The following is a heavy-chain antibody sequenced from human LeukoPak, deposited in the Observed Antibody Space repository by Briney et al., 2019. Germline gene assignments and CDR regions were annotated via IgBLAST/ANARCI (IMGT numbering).Heavy chain of an antibody. V-gene: IGHV1-69*13. J-gene: IGHJ4*02. CDR2: IIPIFGTA. CDR3: AREGSYSSRFDY. CDR1: GGTFSSYA. D-gene: IGHD6-13*01. Sequence: ASVKVSCKASGGTFSSYAISWVRQAPGQGLEWMGGIIPIFGTANYAQKFQGRVTITADESTSTAYMELSSLRSEDTAVYYCAREGSYSSRFDYWGQGTLVTVSS.